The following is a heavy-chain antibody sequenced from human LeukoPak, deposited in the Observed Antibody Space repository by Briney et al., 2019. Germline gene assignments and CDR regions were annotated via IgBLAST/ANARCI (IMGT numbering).Heavy chain of an antibody. Sequence: GGSLRLSCAASGFTFSSYSMNWVRQAPGKGLEWVSYISSSSSTIYYADSVKGRFTISRDNSKNTLYLQMNSLRAEDTAVYYCARDPTSLIAAAGPRDYWGQGTLVTVSS. V-gene: IGHV3-48*01. CDR1: GFTFSSYS. CDR2: ISSSSSTI. CDR3: ARDPTSLIAAAGPRDY. J-gene: IGHJ4*02. D-gene: IGHD6-13*01.